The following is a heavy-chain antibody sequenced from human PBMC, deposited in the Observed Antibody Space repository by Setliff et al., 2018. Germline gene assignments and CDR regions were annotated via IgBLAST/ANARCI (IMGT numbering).Heavy chain of an antibody. CDR2: ISTSSTII. CDR3: ARLALTGYDTSGYYYALDYYYYMDV. J-gene: IGHJ6*03. Sequence: ETLRLSCVTSGFTFSNYGMTWVRRAPGKGLEWISYISTSSTIIYYADSVKGRFTISRDNANHSLHLQMNSLRAEDTAVYFCARLALTGYDTSGYYYALDYYYYMDVWGKGTTVTVSS. D-gene: IGHD3-22*01. CDR1: GFTFSNYG. V-gene: IGHV3-48*01.